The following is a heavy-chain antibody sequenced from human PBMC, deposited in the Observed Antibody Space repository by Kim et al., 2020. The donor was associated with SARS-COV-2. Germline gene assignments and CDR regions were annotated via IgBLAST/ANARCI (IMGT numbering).Heavy chain of an antibody. D-gene: IGHD2-21*02. J-gene: IGHJ3*02. CDR1: GFTFSNAW. V-gene: IGHV3-15*01. CDR3: TTDPGFSCGGDCYTPTNAFDI. CDR2: IKSKTDGGTT. Sequence: GGSLRLSCAASGFTFSNAWMSLVRQAPGKGLEWVGRIKSKTDGGTTDYAAPVKGRFTISRDDSKNTLYLQMNSLKTEDTAVYYCTTDPGFSCGGDCYTPTNAFDIWGQGTMVTVSS.